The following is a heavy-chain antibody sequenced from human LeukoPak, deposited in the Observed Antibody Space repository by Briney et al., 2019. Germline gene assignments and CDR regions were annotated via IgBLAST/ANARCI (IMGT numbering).Heavy chain of an antibody. V-gene: IGHV3-21*01. D-gene: IGHD6-13*01. J-gene: IGHJ4*02. CDR1: GFTFSSYS. CDR2: ISSSSSYI. Sequence: GGSLRLSCAASGFTFSSYSMNWVRQAPGKGLEWVSSISSSSSYIYYADSVKGRFTISRDNAKNSLYLQMNSLRAEDTAVYYCARLIAAAGTTWDYWGQGTLVTVSS. CDR3: ARLIAAAGTTWDY.